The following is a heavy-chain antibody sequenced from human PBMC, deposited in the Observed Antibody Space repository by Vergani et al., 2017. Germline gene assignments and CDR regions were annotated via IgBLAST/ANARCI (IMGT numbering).Heavy chain of an antibody. J-gene: IGHJ4*02. D-gene: IGHD3-10*01. Sequence: QLQLQESGPGLVKPSETLSLTCTVSGGSISSYYWSWIRQPPGKGLEWIGYIYYSGSTNYNPSLKSRVTISVDTSKNQFSLKLSSVTAADTAVYYCARRAYYYGSGSYYNGYYFDYWGQGTLVTVSS. CDR1: GGSISSYY. V-gene: IGHV4-59*08. CDR2: IYYSGST. CDR3: ARRAYYYGSGSYYNGYYFDY.